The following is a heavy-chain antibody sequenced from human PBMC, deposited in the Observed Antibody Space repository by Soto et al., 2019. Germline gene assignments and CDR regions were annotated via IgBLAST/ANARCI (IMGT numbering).Heavy chain of an antibody. CDR2: IDNSETT. Sequence: SETLSLTCTVSGGSISSDGYYWSWIRQYPGKGLEWIGYIDNSETTYYNPSLKSRLTISVDTSENQFSLKLSSVTAADTAVYFCAGQYGADSHWGQGTLVTVS. CDR3: AGQYGADSH. V-gene: IGHV4-31*03. J-gene: IGHJ1*01. CDR1: GGSISSDGYY. D-gene: IGHD2-21*01.